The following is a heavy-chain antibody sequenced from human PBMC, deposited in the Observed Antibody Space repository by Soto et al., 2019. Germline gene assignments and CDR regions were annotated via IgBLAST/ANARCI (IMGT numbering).Heavy chain of an antibody. D-gene: IGHD3-3*01. J-gene: IGHJ3*02. CDR3: ARHSITIFGVVGAFDI. V-gene: IGHV4-39*01. CDR1: GGSISSSSYY. Sequence: QLLESGPGLVKPSETLSLTCTVSGGSISSSSYYWGWIRQPPGKGLEWIGSIYYSGSTYYNPSLKSRVTISVDTSKNQFSLKLSSVTAADTAVYYCARHSITIFGVVGAFDIWGQGTMVTVSS. CDR2: IYYSGST.